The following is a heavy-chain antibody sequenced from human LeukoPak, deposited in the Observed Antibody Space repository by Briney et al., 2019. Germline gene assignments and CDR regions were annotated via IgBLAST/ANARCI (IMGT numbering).Heavy chain of an antibody. Sequence: SETLSLTCAVYGGSFSGYYWTWIRQPPGKGLEWIGEINHRGSTDYNPSLKSRLTISVDTSKNQFSLKLSSVTAADTAVYYCARGSGVGAFDIWGQGTMVTVSS. V-gene: IGHV4-34*01. D-gene: IGHD3-3*01. CDR1: GGSFSGYY. J-gene: IGHJ3*02. CDR3: ARGSGVGAFDI. CDR2: INHRGST.